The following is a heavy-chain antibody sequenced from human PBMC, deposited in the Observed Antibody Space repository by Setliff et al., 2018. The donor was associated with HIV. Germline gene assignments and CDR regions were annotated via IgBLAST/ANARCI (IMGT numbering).Heavy chain of an antibody. CDR2: FDPEDGET. J-gene: IGHJ1*01. D-gene: IGHD6-13*01. CDR3: ATDPGYSSTWYSESFHH. Sequence: ASVKVSCKISGYTLTELSIHWVRQAPGKGLEWMAKFDPEDGETFYAQKFQGRLTMTEDTSTDTAYMELSSLRSDDTAMYYCATDPGYSSTWYSESFHHWGQGTVVTVSS. CDR1: GYTLTELS. V-gene: IGHV1-24*01.